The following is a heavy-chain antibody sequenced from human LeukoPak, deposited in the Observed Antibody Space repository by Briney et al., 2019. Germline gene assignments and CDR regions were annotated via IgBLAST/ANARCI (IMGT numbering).Heavy chain of an antibody. D-gene: IGHD6-13*01. CDR2: ISWNSGSI. CDR1: GFTFDDYA. Sequence: GRSLRLSCAASGFTFDDYAMHWVRQAPGKGLEWVSGISWNSGSIGYADSVKGRFTISRDNAKNSLYLQMNSLRAEDMALYYCAKAGDSSSWYTTFDYWGQGTLVTVSS. V-gene: IGHV3-9*03. J-gene: IGHJ4*02. CDR3: AKAGDSSSWYTTFDY.